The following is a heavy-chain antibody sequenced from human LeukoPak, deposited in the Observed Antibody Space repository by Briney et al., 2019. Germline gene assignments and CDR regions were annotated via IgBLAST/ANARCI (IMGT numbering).Heavy chain of an antibody. Sequence: SETLSLTCAVYGGSFSGYYWSWIRQPPGKGLEWIGEINHSGSTNYNPSLKSRVTISVDTSKNQFSLKLSSVTAADTAVYYCARWDLYGGDDYWGQGTLVTVSS. CDR2: INHSGST. CDR1: GGSFSGYY. J-gene: IGHJ4*02. V-gene: IGHV4-34*01. CDR3: ARWDLYGGDDY. D-gene: IGHD2-21*02.